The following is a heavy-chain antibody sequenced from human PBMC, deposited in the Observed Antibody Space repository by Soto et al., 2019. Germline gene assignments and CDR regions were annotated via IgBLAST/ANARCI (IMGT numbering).Heavy chain of an antibody. D-gene: IGHD5-18*01. Sequence: PWGSLRLSCAASESTFSSYGIHWVRQAPGKGLEWVAVISYDVSEKYYADSVKGRFSISRDNSKNTVDLQMNSLRPEDTAVYYCARSALVLVYYYYGWEVLGQETAVSTSS. J-gene: IGHJ6*02. CDR1: ESTFSSYG. CDR2: ISYDVSEK. CDR3: ARSALVLVYYYYGWEV. V-gene: IGHV3-30*03.